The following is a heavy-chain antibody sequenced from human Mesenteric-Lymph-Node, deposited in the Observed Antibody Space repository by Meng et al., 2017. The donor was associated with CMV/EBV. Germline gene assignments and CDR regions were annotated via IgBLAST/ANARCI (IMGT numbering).Heavy chain of an antibody. J-gene: IGHJ4*02. CDR2: ISSSSSYI. CDR1: GFTFSSNS. CDR3: ARLIAAAAPFDY. Sequence: GGSLRPSCAASGFTFSSNSMNWVRQAPGKGLEWVSSISSSSSYIYYADSVKGRFTISRDNAKNSLYLQMNSLRAEDTAVYYCARLIAAAAPFDYWGQGTLVTVSS. D-gene: IGHD6-13*01. V-gene: IGHV3-21*01.